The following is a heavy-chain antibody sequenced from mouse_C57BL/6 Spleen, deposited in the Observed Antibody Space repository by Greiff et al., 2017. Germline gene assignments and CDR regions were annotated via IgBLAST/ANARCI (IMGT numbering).Heavy chain of an antibody. D-gene: IGHD1-1*01. J-gene: IGHJ1*03. V-gene: IGHV5-17*01. Sequence: EVKVVESGGGLVKPGGSLKLSCAASGFTFSDYGMHWVRQAPEKGLEWVAYISSGSSTIYYADTVKGRFTISSDNAKNTLFLQMTSLRSEDTAMXYCARCAAANYYGSSFDVWGTGTTVTVSS. CDR1: GFTFSDYG. CDR3: ARCAAANYYGSSFDV. CDR2: ISSGSSTI.